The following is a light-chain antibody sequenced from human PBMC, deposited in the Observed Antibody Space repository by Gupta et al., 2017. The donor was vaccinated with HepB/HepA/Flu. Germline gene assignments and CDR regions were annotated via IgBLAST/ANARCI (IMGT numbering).Light chain of an antibody. CDR2: GAS. CDR3: QQYNNWPPVT. V-gene: IGKV3-15*01. CDR1: QSVSSN. J-gene: IGKJ1*01. Sequence: EIVMTQSPATLSVSPGERATLSCRASQSVSSNLAWYQQKPGQAPRLLIYGASTRATGIPARFSGSGSGKEFTLTISSRQLEDFAVYYCQQYNNWPPVTFGQGTKVEIK.